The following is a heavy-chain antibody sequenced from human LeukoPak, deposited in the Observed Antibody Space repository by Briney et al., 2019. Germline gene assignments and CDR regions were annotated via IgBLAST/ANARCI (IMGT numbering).Heavy chain of an antibody. CDR1: GFTFSSYA. Sequence: GGYLRLSCAASGFTFSSYAMHWVRQAPGKGLEWVAVISYDGSNKYYADSVKGRFTISRDNSKNTLYLQMNSLRAEDTAVYYCARELGYYGSVYIPYYFDYWGRGTLVTVSS. CDR3: ARELGYYGSVYIPYYFDY. D-gene: IGHD3-10*01. V-gene: IGHV3-30-3*01. CDR2: ISYDGSNK. J-gene: IGHJ4*02.